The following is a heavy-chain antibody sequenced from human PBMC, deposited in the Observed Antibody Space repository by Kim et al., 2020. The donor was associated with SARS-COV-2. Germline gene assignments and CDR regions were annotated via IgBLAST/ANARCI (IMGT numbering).Heavy chain of an antibody. CDR1: GYTFTGYY. J-gene: IGHJ3*02. CDR3: ARETTPPYYDFWSGYYTGHDAFDI. D-gene: IGHD3-3*01. CDR2: INPNSGGT. Sequence: ASVKVSCKASGYTFTGYYMHWVRQAPGQGLEWMGRINPNSGGTNYAQKFQGRVTMTRDTSISTAYMELSRLRSDDTAVYYCARETTPPYYDFWSGYYTGHDAFDIWGQGTMVTVSS. V-gene: IGHV1-2*06.